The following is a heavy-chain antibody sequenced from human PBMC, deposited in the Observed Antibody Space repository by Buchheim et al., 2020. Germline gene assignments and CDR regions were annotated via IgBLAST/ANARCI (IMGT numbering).Heavy chain of an antibody. Sequence: EVQLVESGGTLIQPGGSLRLSCAASGYTFSSYSMNWLRQAPGKGLEWVAYISSSARTIYYADSLKGRFTISRDNANNSLYLQMNSLRAEDAALYYCARDRSGYDYGYDNWGPGTL. J-gene: IGHJ4*02. CDR3: ARDRSGYDYGYDN. V-gene: IGHV3-48*01. CDR2: ISSSARTI. CDR1: GYTFSSYS. D-gene: IGHD5-12*01.